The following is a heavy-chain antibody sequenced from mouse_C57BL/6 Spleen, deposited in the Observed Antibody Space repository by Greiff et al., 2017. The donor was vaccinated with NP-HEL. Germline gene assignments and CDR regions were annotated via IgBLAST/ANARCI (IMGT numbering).Heavy chain of an antibody. CDR3: ARYYDAMDY. CDR2: IDPANGNT. J-gene: IGHJ4*01. CDR1: GFTFKNTY. V-gene: IGHV14-3*01. Sequence: EVQLQQSVAELVRPGASVKLSCTASGFTFKNTYMHWVKQRPEQGLEWIGRIDPANGNTKYAPKFQGKATITADTSSNTAYLQLSSLTSEDTASYYCARYYDAMDYWGQGTSVTVSS.